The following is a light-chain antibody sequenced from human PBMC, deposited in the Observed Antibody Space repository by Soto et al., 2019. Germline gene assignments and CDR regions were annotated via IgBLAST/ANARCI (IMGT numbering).Light chain of an antibody. CDR3: QQYHYSLIT. J-gene: IGKJ5*01. CDR2: GVS. Sequence: EIVLTQSPGTLSLSPGERATLSCRASQSVSSNSLTWYQQKPGQAPRVLIYGVSDRATGVPDRFSGSGSGTDFTLTISRLEPEDSAVYYCQQYHYSLITFGQGTSLEIK. CDR1: QSVSSNS. V-gene: IGKV3-20*01.